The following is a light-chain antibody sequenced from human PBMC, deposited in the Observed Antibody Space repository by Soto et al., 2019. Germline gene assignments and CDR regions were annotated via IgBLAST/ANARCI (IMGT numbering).Light chain of an antibody. J-gene: IGKJ1*01. V-gene: IGKV1-5*03. CDR3: QQYSSYWT. CDR2: KAS. CDR1: QTISSW. Sequence: DIQMTQSPSTLSGSVGDRVTITCRASQTISSWLAWYQQKPGKAPKLLIYKASTLKSGVPSRFSGSGSATEFTLTISSLPPDDFATYYCQQYSSYWTFGQGTKVDI.